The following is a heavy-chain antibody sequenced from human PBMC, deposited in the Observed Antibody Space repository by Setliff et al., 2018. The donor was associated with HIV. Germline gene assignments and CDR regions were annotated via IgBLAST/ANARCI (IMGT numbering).Heavy chain of an antibody. V-gene: IGHV1-2*06. CDR3: ARDGPLQWFGELPSNWLDP. J-gene: IGHJ5*02. Sequence: ASVKVSCKASGYTFTGYYIHWVRQAPGQGLEWMGRINPNSGGTEYAQKFEGRVTMTRDTSISTAYMELNGLTSDDTAVYYCARDGPLQWFGELPSNWLDPWGQGTLVTVSS. CDR2: INPNSGGT. D-gene: IGHD3-10*01. CDR1: GYTFTGYY.